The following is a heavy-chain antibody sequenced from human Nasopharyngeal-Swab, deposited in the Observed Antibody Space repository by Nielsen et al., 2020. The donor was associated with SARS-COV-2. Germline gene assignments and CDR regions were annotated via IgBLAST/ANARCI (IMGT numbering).Heavy chain of an antibody. V-gene: IGHV1-18*01. CDR2: ISAYNGNT. J-gene: IGHJ4*02. Sequence: ASVKVSCKASGYTFTSYGISWVRQAPGQGLEWMGWISAYNGNTNYAQKLQGRVTMTTDTSTSTAYMELRSLRSDDTAVYYCASDAYYYGSGSYSKNFDYWGKGTLVTVTS. CDR1: GYTFTSYG. D-gene: IGHD3-10*01. CDR3: ASDAYYYGSGSYSKNFDY.